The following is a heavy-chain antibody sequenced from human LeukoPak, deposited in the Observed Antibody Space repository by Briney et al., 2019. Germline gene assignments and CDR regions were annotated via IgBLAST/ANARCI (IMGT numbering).Heavy chain of an antibody. Sequence: QPGGSLRLSCAASGFTFSSYTMSWGRQAPGKGLGWVSAISGSGDSTYYADSVKGRFTISRDNSKNTLFLQMNSLRAEDTAVYYCARGVIAAAGFFDFWGQGALVTVSS. D-gene: IGHD6-13*01. J-gene: IGHJ4*02. CDR3: ARGVIAAAGFFDF. V-gene: IGHV3-23*01. CDR2: ISGSGDST. CDR1: GFTFSSYT.